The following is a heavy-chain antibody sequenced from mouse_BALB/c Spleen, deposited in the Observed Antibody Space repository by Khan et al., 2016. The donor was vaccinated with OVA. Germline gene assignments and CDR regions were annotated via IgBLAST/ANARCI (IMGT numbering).Heavy chain of an antibody. CDR1: GFNFSSYG. J-gene: IGHJ4*01. Sequence: EVQGVESGGDLVKPGGSLKLSCAASGFNFSSYGMSWVRQTPDKRLEWVASISRGGGYTYYADSVKGRFTISRDNAKNTLYLQMSSLKSEDTAMCYCTRAYYGNDYYAMDNWGQGTSVTVSS. D-gene: IGHD2-9*01. CDR2: ISRGGGYT. CDR3: TRAYYGNDYYAMDN. V-gene: IGHV5-6*01.